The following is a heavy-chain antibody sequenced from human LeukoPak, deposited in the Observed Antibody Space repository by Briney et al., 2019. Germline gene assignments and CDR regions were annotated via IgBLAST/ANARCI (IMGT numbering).Heavy chain of an antibody. CDR1: GFTFSSYS. J-gene: IGHJ6*02. Sequence: PGGSLRLSCAASGFTFSSYSMNWVRQAPGKGLEWVSSISSSGSYIYYADSVKGRFTISRDNAKNSLYLQMNSLRAEDTAVYYCARDYYGSGSYYYYYYGMDVWGQGTTVTVSS. CDR3: ARDYYGSGSYYYYYYGMDV. V-gene: IGHV3-21*01. CDR2: ISSSGSYI. D-gene: IGHD3-10*01.